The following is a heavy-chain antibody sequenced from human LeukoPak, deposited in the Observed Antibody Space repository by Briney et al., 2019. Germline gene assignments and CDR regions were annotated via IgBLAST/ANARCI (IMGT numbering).Heavy chain of an antibody. D-gene: IGHD3-10*01. V-gene: IGHV3-30*02. CDR2: IRYDGSNK. Sequence: GGSLRLSCAASGFTFSSYGMHWVRQAPGKGLEWVAFIRYDGSNKYYADSVKGRFTISRDNSKNTLYLQMNSLRAEDTAVYYCAHAAYYYGSGSYYNGLIYWGQGTLVTVSS. CDR1: GFTFSSYG. J-gene: IGHJ4*02. CDR3: AHAAYYYGSGSYYNGLIY.